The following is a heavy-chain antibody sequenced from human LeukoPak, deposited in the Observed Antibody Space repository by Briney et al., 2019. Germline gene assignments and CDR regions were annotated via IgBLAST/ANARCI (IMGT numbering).Heavy chain of an antibody. D-gene: IGHD5-12*01. CDR2: FSGSGGST. CDR1: GFTFSSYA. CDR3: AKALEARGYDNPLVPFDY. J-gene: IGHJ4*02. V-gene: IGHV3-23*01. Sequence: GGSLRLSCAASGFTFSSYAMSWVRQAPGRGLEWVSVFSGSGGSTYYADSVKGRFTISRDISKNTLYLQMSSLRAGDTAVYYCAKALEARGYDNPLVPFDYWGRGTLVTISS.